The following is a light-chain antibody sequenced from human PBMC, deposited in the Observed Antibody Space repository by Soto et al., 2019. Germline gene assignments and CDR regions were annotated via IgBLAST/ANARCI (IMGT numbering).Light chain of an antibody. CDR1: QSLFYNNTYIY. CDR3: MQARQSLT. CDR2: FGS. V-gene: IGKV2-28*01. Sequence: VLTKSPLTLPVTPGVPASISCTSSQSLFYNNTYIYLDWYVRKPGQSPQLLIYFGSTRAPGVPDRFSGSGSGTDFTPKINRVEAEDVGTYYCMQARQSLTFGQGTRLE. J-gene: IGKJ5*01.